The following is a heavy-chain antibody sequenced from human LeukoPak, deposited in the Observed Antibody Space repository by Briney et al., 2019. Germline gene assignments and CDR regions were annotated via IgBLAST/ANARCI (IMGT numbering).Heavy chain of an antibody. Sequence: GGSLRLSCAASGFTFSSYEMNWVRQAPGKGLEWVAFIRYDGSNKYYADSVKGRFTISRDNSKNTLYLQMNSLRAEDTAVYYCAKVGGYCSSTSCFPPGYWGQGTLVTVSS. CDR3: AKVGGYCSSTSCFPPGY. V-gene: IGHV3-30*02. J-gene: IGHJ4*02. CDR2: IRYDGSNK. CDR1: GFTFSSYE. D-gene: IGHD2-2*01.